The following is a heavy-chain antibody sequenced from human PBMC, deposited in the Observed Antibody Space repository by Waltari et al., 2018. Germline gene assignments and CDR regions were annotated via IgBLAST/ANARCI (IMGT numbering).Heavy chain of an antibody. CDR2: IYHSGST. CDR1: GYYISSGYF. V-gene: IGHV4-38-2*02. Sequence: QVQLQESGPGLVKPSETLSLTCSVSGYYISSGYFWGWIRQPPGKGLEWIGSIYHSGSTYYNPSLKSRVTISVDTSKNQFSLKLSSVTAADTAVYYCARVGREYYDFWSAYFYYFDYWGQGTLVTVSS. CDR3: ARVGREYYDFWSAYFYYFDY. J-gene: IGHJ4*02. D-gene: IGHD3-3*01.